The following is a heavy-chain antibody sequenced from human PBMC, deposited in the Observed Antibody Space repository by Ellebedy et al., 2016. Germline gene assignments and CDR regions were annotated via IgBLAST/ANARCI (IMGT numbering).Heavy chain of an antibody. CDR2: IKQDGSQK. J-gene: IGHJ4*02. CDR3: GRGNAVPGPEPLDY. CDR1: GFTFSSYW. V-gene: IGHV3-7*01. D-gene: IGHD6-19*01. Sequence: GGSLRLSCAVSGFTFSSYWMSWFRQAPGKGLEWVASIKQDGSQKDYVDSVKGRFTISRDNARSSVYLQMNSLRVEDTAVYYCGRGNAVPGPEPLDYWGQGTQVTVS.